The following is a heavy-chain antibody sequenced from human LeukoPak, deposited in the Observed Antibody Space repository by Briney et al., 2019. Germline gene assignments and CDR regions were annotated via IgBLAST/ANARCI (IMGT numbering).Heavy chain of an antibody. CDR2: ISSSSSYI. CDR1: GFTFSSYS. Sequence: PGGSLRLSCAASGFTFSSYSMNWVRQAPGKGLEWCSSISSSSSYIYYADSVKGRFTISRDNAKNSLYLQMNSLRAEDTAVYYCASGPIPSPFYSYGYWGWFDPWGQGTLVTVSS. D-gene: IGHD5-18*01. CDR3: ASGPIPSPFYSYGYWGWFDP. V-gene: IGHV3-21*01. J-gene: IGHJ5*02.